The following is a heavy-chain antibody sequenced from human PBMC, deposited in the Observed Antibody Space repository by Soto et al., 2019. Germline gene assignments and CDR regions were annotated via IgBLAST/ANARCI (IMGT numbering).Heavy chain of an antibody. Sequence: GASVKVSCKASGGTFSSYAISWVRQAPGQGLEWMGGIIPIFGTANYAQKFQGRVTITADKSTSTAYMELSSLRSEDTAVYYCARCFSHTNGVCYRFDYWGQGTLVTVSS. CDR1: GGTFSSYA. CDR3: ARCFSHTNGVCYRFDY. D-gene: IGHD2-8*01. J-gene: IGHJ4*02. V-gene: IGHV1-69*06. CDR2: IIPIFGTA.